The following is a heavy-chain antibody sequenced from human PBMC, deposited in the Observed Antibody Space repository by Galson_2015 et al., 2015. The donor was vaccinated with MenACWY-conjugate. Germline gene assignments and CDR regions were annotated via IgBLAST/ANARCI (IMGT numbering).Heavy chain of an antibody. CDR3: ARHPPGGRGLDV. V-gene: IGHV5-51*01. CDR1: GYSFTTYW. Sequence: QSGAEVKKSGESLKISCQGSGYSFTTYWIAWVRQMPGRGLEWVGLISPGDSNTRYSSSFQGQVTISADKSISTAYLQWSSLKASDTAMYYCARHPPGGRGLDVWGQGTTVTVSS. J-gene: IGHJ6*02. CDR2: ISPGDSNT. D-gene: IGHD1-26*01.